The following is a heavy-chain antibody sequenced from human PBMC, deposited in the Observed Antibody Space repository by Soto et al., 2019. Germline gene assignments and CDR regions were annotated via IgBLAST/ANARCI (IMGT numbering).Heavy chain of an antibody. CDR3: ARDLGITTVTTPLYYYYGMDV. CDR2: INPSGGST. CDR1: GYTFTSYY. D-gene: IGHD4-17*01. Sequence: ASVKVSCKASGYTFTSYYMHWVRQAPGQGLEWMGIINPSGGSTSYAQKFQGRVTMTRDTSTSTVYMELSSLISEDTAGYYCARDLGITTVTTPLYYYYGMDVWGQGPTVTVS. V-gene: IGHV1-46*01. J-gene: IGHJ6*02.